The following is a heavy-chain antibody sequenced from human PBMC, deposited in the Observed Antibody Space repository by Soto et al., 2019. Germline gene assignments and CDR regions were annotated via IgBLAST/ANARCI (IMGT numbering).Heavy chain of an antibody. CDR1: VDSVSSNSAA. CDR2: TYYRSKWYN. V-gene: IGHV6-1*01. Sequence: SQTLSLTCAISVDSVSSNSAAWNWIRQSPSRGLEWLGRTYYRSKWYNDYAVSVKSRITINPDTSKNQFSLQLNSVTPEDTAVYYCARRRPERYSSSWYSGYYGMDVWGQGTTVTAP. J-gene: IGHJ6*02. CDR3: ARRRPERYSSSWYSGYYGMDV. D-gene: IGHD6-13*01.